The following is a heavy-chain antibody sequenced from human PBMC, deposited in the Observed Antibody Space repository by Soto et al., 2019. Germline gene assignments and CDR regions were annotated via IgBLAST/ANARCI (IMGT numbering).Heavy chain of an antibody. CDR2: INPSGGST. J-gene: IGHJ4*02. CDR3: ARADYYDSSGFYYDC. V-gene: IGHV1-46*01. Sequence: ASVKVSCKASGYIFTNHCIHWVRQAPGQGLEWMGIINPSGGSTNYLQKFQGRITMTRDTSTSTVYMELSSLRSEDTAVYFCARADYYDSSGFYYDCWGQGSLVTVSS. D-gene: IGHD3-22*01. CDR1: GYIFTNHC.